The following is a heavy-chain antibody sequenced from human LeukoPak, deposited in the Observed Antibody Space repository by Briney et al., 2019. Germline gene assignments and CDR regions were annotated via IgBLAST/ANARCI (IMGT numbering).Heavy chain of an antibody. D-gene: IGHD3-22*01. CDR3: TTDVWAYYYYDSSGYSLVFGPVDY. V-gene: IGHV3-15*01. CDR1: GFTFSNAW. Sequence: GGSLRLSCAASGFTFSNAWMSWVRQAPGKGLEWVGRIKSKTDGGTTDYAAPVKGRFTISRDDSKNTLYLQMNSLKTEDTAVYYCTTDVWAYYYYDSSGYSLVFGPVDYWGQGALVTVSS. CDR2: IKSKTDGGTT. J-gene: IGHJ4*02.